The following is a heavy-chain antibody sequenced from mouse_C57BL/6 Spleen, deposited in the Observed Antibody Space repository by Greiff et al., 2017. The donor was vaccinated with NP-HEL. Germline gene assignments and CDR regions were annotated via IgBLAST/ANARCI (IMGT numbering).Heavy chain of an antibody. J-gene: IGHJ2*01. Sequence: VQLKQSGPELVKPGASVKISCKASGYSFTGYYMNWVKQSPEKSLEWIGEINPSTGGTTYNQKFKAKATLTVDKSSSTAYMQLKSLTSEDSAVYYCARWLLRDYFDYWGQGTTLTVSS. D-gene: IGHD2-3*01. CDR1: GYSFTGYY. CDR2: INPSTGGT. CDR3: ARWLLRDYFDY. V-gene: IGHV1-42*01.